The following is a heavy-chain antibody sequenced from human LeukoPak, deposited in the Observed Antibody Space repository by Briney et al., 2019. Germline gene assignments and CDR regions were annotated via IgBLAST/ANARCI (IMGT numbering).Heavy chain of an antibody. CDR3: AKAGGDSSGYYPGY. CDR1: GFTFSSYG. CDR2: ISYDGSNK. V-gene: IGHV3-30*18. Sequence: PGRSLRLSCAASGFTFSSYGMHWVRQAPGKGLEWVAVISYDGSNKYYADSVRGRFTISRDNSKNTLYLQMNSLRAEDTAVYYCAKAGGDSSGYYPGYWGQGTLVTVSS. J-gene: IGHJ4*02. D-gene: IGHD3-22*01.